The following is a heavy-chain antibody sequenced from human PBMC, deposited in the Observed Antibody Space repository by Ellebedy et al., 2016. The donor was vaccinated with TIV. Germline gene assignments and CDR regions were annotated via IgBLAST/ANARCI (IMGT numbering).Heavy chain of an antibody. V-gene: IGHV3-23*01. CDR3: ARLNWRSGMSGFDI. D-gene: IGHD2-8*02. J-gene: IGHJ3*02. CDR1: GFTFRNYW. Sequence: GGSLRLXCAVPGFTFRNYWMHWVRQAPGKGLEWVSDISGSGGSTYYADSVKGRFTLSRDNSKNTLYLQMNSLRAEDTAVYYCARLNWRSGMSGFDIWGQGTMVTVSS. CDR2: ISGSGGST.